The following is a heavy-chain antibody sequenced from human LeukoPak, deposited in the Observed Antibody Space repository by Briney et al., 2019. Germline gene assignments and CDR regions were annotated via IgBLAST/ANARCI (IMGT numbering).Heavy chain of an antibody. CDR1: GFTFDDYG. V-gene: IGHV3-20*04. J-gene: IGHJ6*03. CDR2: INLNGGST. CDR3: ARVNIEAVAGKNYHYYMDV. Sequence: GGSLRLSCAASGFTFDDYGMSWGRHAPGKGLEWVSGINLNGGSTGYADSVKGRFTISRDNAKNSPYLQMNSLRDEDTALYYCARVNIEAVAGKNYHYYMDVWGKGTTVTVSS. D-gene: IGHD6-19*01.